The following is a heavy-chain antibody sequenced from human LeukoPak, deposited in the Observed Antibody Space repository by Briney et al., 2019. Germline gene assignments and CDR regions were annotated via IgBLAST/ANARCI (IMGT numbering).Heavy chain of an antibody. Sequence: GKSLRLSCAGSGFTFSGYGMHWVRQAPGKGLEWVTGIAYDGSRKHYADSVEGRFTISRDNAKNSLYLQMDSLRAEDTAVYYCATSDDLWSGMDNWGQGTLVTVSS. V-gene: IGHV3-33*05. CDR1: GFTFSGYG. CDR3: ATSDDLWSGMDN. D-gene: IGHD3-3*01. J-gene: IGHJ4*02. CDR2: IAYDGSRK.